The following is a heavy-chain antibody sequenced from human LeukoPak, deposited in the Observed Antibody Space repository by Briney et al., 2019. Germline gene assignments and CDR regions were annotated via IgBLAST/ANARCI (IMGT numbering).Heavy chain of an antibody. Sequence: SETLSLTCTVSGGSISSSRYFWGWIRQPPGKGLEWIGYIYHSGSTYYNPSLKSRVTISVDRSKNQFSLKLSSVTAADTAVYYCARLVTEGWELSDDYWGQGTLVTVSS. CDR1: GGSISSSRYF. J-gene: IGHJ4*02. V-gene: IGHV4-39*07. D-gene: IGHD1-26*01. CDR2: IYHSGST. CDR3: ARLVTEGWELSDDY.